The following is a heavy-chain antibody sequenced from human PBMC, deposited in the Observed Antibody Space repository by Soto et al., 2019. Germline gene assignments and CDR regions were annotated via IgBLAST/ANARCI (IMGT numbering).Heavy chain of an antibody. D-gene: IGHD6-19*01. Sequence: EVQLVESGGGLIQPGGSLRLSCAASGFIFSSNYMSWVRRAPGKGLEWVSVIYSGGLKYYADSVKGRFTISRDNSKNTLYLQMTSLSGGDTAVYYWAGDLEGGSGWSNWGQGTLVTVSS. CDR2: IYSGGLK. J-gene: IGHJ4*02. CDR3: AGDLEGGSGWSN. V-gene: IGHV3-53*01. CDR1: GFIFSSNY.